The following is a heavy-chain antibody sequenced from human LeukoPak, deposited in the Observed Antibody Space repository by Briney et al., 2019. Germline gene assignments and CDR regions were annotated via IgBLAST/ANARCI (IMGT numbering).Heavy chain of an antibody. D-gene: IGHD7-27*01. CDR2: ISGSGGST. Sequence: GGSLRLSCTASGFTFSTYAMSWVRQAPGKGLEWVSAISGSGGSTYYADSVKGRFTISRDNSKKTLYLQMNSLRAEDTAVYYCANDDVPPNWGALGLFDYWGQGTLVTVSS. V-gene: IGHV3-23*01. CDR3: ANDDVPPNWGALGLFDY. J-gene: IGHJ4*02. CDR1: GFTFSTYA.